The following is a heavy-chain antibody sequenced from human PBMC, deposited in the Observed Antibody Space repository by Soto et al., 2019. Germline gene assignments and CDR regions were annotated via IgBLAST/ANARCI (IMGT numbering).Heavy chain of an antibody. V-gene: IGHV3-30*18. Sequence: GGSLRLSCAASGFTFSSYGMHWVRQAPGKGLEWVAVISYDGSNKYYADSVKGRFTISRDNSKNTLYLQMNSLRAEDTAVYYCAKGGPYNWNDVYAPPEYYFDYWGQGTLVTVSS. CDR1: GFTFSSYG. CDR3: AKGGPYNWNDVYAPPEYYFDY. CDR2: ISYDGSNK. D-gene: IGHD1-20*01. J-gene: IGHJ4*02.